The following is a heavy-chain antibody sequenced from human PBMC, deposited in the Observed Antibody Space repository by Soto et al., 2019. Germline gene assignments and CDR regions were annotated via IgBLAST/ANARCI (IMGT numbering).Heavy chain of an antibody. Sequence: PGGSLRLSCVASGFTFSTYAMSWVRQAPGKGLEWVSALTPSGGETYYAGSVKGRFTISRDNPMNALYLQMNSLRIEDTAVYYCAHPRGYGVFDAYDIWGQGTMVTVSS. CDR3: AHPRGYGVFDAYDI. CDR2: LTPSGGET. V-gene: IGHV3-23*01. J-gene: IGHJ3*02. CDR1: GFTFSTYA. D-gene: IGHD4-17*01.